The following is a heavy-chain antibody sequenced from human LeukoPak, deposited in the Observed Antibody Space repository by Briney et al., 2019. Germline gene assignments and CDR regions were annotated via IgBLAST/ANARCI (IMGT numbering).Heavy chain of an antibody. J-gene: IGHJ4*02. Sequence: GGSLRLSCAVSGFTVSSNYMSWVRQAPGKGLEWVSVIYSGGNTYYADSVKGRFTISRDNSKNTLYLQMNSLTAEDTAVYHCARGYSGYDPFDYWGQGTLVTVSS. CDR2: IYSGGNT. CDR3: ARGYSGYDPFDY. D-gene: IGHD5-12*01. V-gene: IGHV3-66*01. CDR1: GFTVSSNY.